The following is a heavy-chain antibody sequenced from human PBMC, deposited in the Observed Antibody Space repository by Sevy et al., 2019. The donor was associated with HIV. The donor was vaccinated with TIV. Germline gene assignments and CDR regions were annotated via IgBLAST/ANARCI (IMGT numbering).Heavy chain of an antibody. D-gene: IGHD4-17*01. J-gene: IGHJ6*02. Sequence: GGSLRLSCAASGFTFSDYYMSWIRQAPGKGLEWLSYISGSDSTIYYADSVKGRFTISRDNSKNSLYLQMNSLRAEDTTVYYCARDHVKDGDLGDYYYYAMHVWGQGTTVTVSS. CDR3: ARDHVKDGDLGDYYYYAMHV. CDR2: ISGSDSTI. V-gene: IGHV3-11*01. CDR1: GFTFSDYY.